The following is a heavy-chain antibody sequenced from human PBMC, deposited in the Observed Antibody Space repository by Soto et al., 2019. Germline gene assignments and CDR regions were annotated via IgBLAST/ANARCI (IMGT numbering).Heavy chain of an antibody. CDR3: ARGGGGGLFEH. J-gene: IGHJ4*02. Sequence: GGSLRLSCATSGFPVSDYYMSWIRQAPGKGLEWLSHISPKSTYTNYADSVKGRFTISRDNNKSSLFLQMNSLGVEDTAVYYCARGGGGGLFEHWGQGVLVTVSS. V-gene: IGHV3-11*06. CDR2: ISPKSTYT. D-gene: IGHD2-21*01. CDR1: GFPVSDYY.